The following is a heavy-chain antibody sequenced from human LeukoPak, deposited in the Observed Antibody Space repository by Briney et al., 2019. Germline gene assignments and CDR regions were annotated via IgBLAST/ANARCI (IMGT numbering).Heavy chain of an antibody. CDR3: ARVRMVRGGYYYYYGMDV. CDR2: ISHSGSA. J-gene: IGHJ6*02. CDR1: GGSISSYY. V-gene: IGHV4-59*01. Sequence: SETLSLTCTVSGGSISSYYWSWIRQPPGKGLEWIGYISHSGSANNNPSLKSRVTMSVDTSKNQFSLRLSSVTAADTAVYYCARVRMVRGGYYYYYGMDVWGQGTTVTVSS. D-gene: IGHD3-10*01.